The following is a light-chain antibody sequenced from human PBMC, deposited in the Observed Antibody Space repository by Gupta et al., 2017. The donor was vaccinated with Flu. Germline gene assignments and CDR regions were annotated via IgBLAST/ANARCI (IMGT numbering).Light chain of an antibody. CDR1: QCLLHSNGYNY. V-gene: IGKV2-28*01. J-gene: IGKJ1*01. CDR2: LGS. Sequence: DVVMTRSPLSLPVHPGEPASISCRSSQCLLHSNGYNYLDWYLQKPGQSPHLLIYLGSNRASGVPDRFSGSGSGTDFTLKISRVEAEDVGIYYCMQALQTPPWTFGQGTKVEIK. CDR3: MQALQTPPWT.